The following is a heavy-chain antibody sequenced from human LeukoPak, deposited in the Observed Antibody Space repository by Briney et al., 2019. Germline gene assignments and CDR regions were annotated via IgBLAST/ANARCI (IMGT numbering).Heavy chain of an antibody. CDR3: ARHGLVAARHAFDI. J-gene: IGHJ3*02. D-gene: IGHD6-6*01. CDR2: INHNGNT. V-gene: IGHV4-34*01. CDR1: GGSFSGFR. Sequence: ASETLSLTCAVSGGSFSGFRWHWVRQPPGKGLEWIGEINHNGNTNYNPSLKSRVTISVDTSKDQFSLKLSSVTAADTAVYYCARHGLVAARHAFDIWGQGTMVTVSS.